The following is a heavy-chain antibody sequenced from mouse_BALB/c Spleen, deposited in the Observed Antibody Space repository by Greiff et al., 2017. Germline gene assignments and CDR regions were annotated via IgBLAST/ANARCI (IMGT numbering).Heavy chain of an antibody. D-gene: IGHD2-4*01. CDR3: ASYYDYDGGFAY. CDR1: GFTFSSYA. Sequence: EVHLVESGGGLVKPGGSLKLSCAASGFTFSSYAMSWVRQTPEKRLEWVASISSGGSTYYPDSVKGRFTISRDNARNILYLQMSSLRSEDTAMYYCASYYDYDGGFAYWGQGTLVTVSA. J-gene: IGHJ3*01. CDR2: ISSGGST. V-gene: IGHV5-6-5*01.